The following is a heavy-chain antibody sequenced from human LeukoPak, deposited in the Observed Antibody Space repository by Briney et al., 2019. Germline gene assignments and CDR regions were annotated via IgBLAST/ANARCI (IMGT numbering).Heavy chain of an antibody. CDR1: GFTFSNFW. V-gene: IGHV3-7*05. D-gene: IGHD3-3*01. CDR2: IKQDGSEK. CDR3: ARDRSPDFWSGPFDY. J-gene: IGHJ4*02. Sequence: AGGSLRLSCAASGFTFSNFWMSWVRQAPGKGLEWVANIKQDGSEKYYVDSVKGRFTISRDNAKNSLYLQMNSLRAEDTAVYYCARDRSPDFWSGPFDYWGQGTLVTVSS.